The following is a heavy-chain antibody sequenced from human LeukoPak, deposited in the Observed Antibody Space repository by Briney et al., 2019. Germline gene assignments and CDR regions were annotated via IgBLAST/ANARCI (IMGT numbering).Heavy chain of an antibody. J-gene: IGHJ5*02. CDR3: ARDHGPGGGRFDP. Sequence: KPSETLSLTCTVSGYSISSGYYCGWIRQPPGKGLEWIGSIYHSGSTYYNPSLKSRVTISVDTSKNQFSLKLSSVTAADTAVYYCARDHGPGGGRFDPWGQGTLVTVSS. CDR1: GYSISSGYY. V-gene: IGHV4-38-2*02. CDR2: IYHSGST. D-gene: IGHD3-16*01.